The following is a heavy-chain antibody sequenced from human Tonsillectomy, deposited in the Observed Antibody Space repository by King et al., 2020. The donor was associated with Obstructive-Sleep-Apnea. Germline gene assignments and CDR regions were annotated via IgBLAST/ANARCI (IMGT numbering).Heavy chain of an antibody. Sequence: VQLVESGGGLVQPGGSLRLSCAASGFTFSSYAMSWVRQAPGKGLEWVSSTSGSGAGTYYADSVKGRFTISRDNSKNTLYLQMNILRAEDTAIYYCAKDRVGVTPFDYWGQGTLVTVSS. D-gene: IGHD1-26*01. CDR3: AKDRVGVTPFDY. CDR2: TSGSGAGT. V-gene: IGHV3-23*04. CDR1: GFTFSSYA. J-gene: IGHJ4*02.